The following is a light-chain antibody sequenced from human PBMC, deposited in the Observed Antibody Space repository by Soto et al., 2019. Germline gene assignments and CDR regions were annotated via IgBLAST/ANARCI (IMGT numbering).Light chain of an antibody. CDR1: SSNVGFNA. Sequence: QPVLTQPPSASGAPGQRVTLSCIGGSSNVGFNAVNWYQQLPGAAPKLLIHGNSQRPSGVPDRFSGSKSGTSASLAIIGLRAEDEADYYCQSYDSSLSGYVFGTGTKLTVL. V-gene: IGLV1-47*02. J-gene: IGLJ1*01. CDR2: GNS. CDR3: QSYDSSLSGYV.